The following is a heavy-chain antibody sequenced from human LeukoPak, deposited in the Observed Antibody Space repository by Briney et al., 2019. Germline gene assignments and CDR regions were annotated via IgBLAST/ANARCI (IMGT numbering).Heavy chain of an antibody. D-gene: IGHD3-3*01. Sequence: SETLSLTCAVYGGSFSGYYWSWIRQPPGKGLEWIGEINHGGSTNYNPSLKSRVTISVDTSKNQFSLKLSSVTAADTAVYYCARLTGRHDFWKDRTGFDYWGQGTLVTVSS. CDR3: ARLTGRHDFWKDRTGFDY. CDR1: GGSFSGYY. V-gene: IGHV4-34*01. J-gene: IGHJ4*02. CDR2: INHGGST.